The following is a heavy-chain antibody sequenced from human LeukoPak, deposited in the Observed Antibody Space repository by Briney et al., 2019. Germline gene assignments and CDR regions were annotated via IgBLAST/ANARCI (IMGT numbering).Heavy chain of an antibody. CDR3: ARRVPAAEDAFDI. Sequence: SVTLSLTCTVSGGSISSSSYYWGWIRQPPGKGLEWIGSIYYSGSTYYNPSLKSRVTISVDTSKNQFSLKLSSVTAADTAVYYCARRVPAAEDAFDIWGQGTMVTVSS. CDR2: IYYSGST. V-gene: IGHV4-39*01. J-gene: IGHJ3*02. D-gene: IGHD2-2*01. CDR1: GGSISSSSYY.